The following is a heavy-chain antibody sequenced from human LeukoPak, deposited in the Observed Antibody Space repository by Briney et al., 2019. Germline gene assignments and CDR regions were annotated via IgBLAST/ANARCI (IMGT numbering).Heavy chain of an antibody. CDR1: GGSISSYY. CDR2: IYYSGST. J-gene: IGHJ6*03. Sequence: SETLSLTCTVSGGSISSYYWNWIRQPPGKGLEWIGYIYYSGSTNYHPSLKSRVTIPVDTSKNQFSLKMNSVTAADTAVYYCARGRAALGTYYFMDVWGKGTTVTVSS. V-gene: IGHV4-59*01. CDR3: ARGRAALGTYYFMDV. D-gene: IGHD1-7*01.